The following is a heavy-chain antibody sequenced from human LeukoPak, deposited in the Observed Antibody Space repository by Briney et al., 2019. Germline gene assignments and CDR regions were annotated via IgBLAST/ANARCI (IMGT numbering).Heavy chain of an antibody. V-gene: IGHV1-69*06. Sequence: SVKVSCKASGGTFSSYAISWVRQAPGQGLEWMGGIIPIFGTANYAQKFQGRVTITADKSTSTAYMELSSLRSEDTAVYYCARGETYYYDSSGYYVYWFDPWGQGTLVTVSS. J-gene: IGHJ5*02. D-gene: IGHD3-22*01. CDR3: ARGETYYYDSSGYYVYWFDP. CDR2: IIPIFGTA. CDR1: GGTFSSYA.